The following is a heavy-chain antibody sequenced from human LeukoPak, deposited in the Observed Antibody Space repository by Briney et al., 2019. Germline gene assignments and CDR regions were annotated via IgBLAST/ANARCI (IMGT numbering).Heavy chain of an antibody. J-gene: IGHJ5*02. CDR1: GYTFSGYY. V-gene: IGHV1-2*02. Sequence: ASVKVSCKASGYTFSGYYIFWVRRAPGQGLEWMGWINPNSGSTNYAPEFQGRLTMTRDTSITTAYMELSTLRSDDTAVYYCALIGDHAWFDPWGQGTLVTVSS. D-gene: IGHD3-10*01. CDR2: INPNSGST. CDR3: ALIGDHAWFDP.